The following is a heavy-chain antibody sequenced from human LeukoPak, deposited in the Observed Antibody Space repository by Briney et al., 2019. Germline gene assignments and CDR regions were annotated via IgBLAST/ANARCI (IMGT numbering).Heavy chain of an antibody. CDR1: GYTFTSYD. V-gene: IGHV1-8*01. Sequence: GASVKVSCKASGYTFTSYDIHWVRQATGQGLEWMGWMNPNSGNTGYAQKFQGRVTITADKSTSTAYMELSSLRSEDTAVYYCARERYSSSSGFDPWGQGTLVTVSS. CDR3: ARERYSSSSGFDP. D-gene: IGHD6-6*01. CDR2: MNPNSGNT. J-gene: IGHJ5*02.